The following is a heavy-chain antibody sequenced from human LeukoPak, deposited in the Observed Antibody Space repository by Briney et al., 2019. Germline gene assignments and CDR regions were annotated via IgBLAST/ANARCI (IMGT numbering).Heavy chain of an antibody. Sequence: PGGFLRLSCAASGFTFDDYAMHWVRQAPGKGLEWVSLISWDGGSTYYADSVKGRFTISRDNSKNSLYLQMNSLRAEDTALYYCAKDYRGKLLWFGEYGGYFDYWGQGTLVTVYS. CDR2: ISWDGGST. D-gene: IGHD3-10*01. V-gene: IGHV3-43D*04. CDR1: GFTFDDYA. J-gene: IGHJ4*02. CDR3: AKDYRGKLLWFGEYGGYFDY.